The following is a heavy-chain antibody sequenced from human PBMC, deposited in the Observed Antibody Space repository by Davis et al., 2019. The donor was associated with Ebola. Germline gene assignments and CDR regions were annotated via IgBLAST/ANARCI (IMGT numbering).Heavy chain of an antibody. CDR3: ARAGPSSLYYYYYYMDV. J-gene: IGHJ6*03. D-gene: IGHD6-13*01. Sequence: PSETLSLTCTVSGGSISSYYWSWIRQPPGKGLEWIGYIYYSGSTNYNPSLKSRVTISVDTSKNQFSLKLSSVTAADTAVYYCARAGPSSLYYYYYYMDVWGKGTTVTVSS. CDR1: GGSISSYY. V-gene: IGHV4-59*01. CDR2: IYYSGST.